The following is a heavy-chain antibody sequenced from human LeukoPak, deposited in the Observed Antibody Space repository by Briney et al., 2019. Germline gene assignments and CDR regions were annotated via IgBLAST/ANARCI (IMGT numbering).Heavy chain of an antibody. CDR3: ARAQTLFWEFDGFDI. V-gene: IGHV3-30-3*01. D-gene: IGHD3-3*01. Sequence: PGGSLRLSCEASGFTFSIYAMHWVRQAPGKGLEWVAAMSYDGSKKYYADSVKGRFTISRDNAENSVYLQMNSLRDEDTAVYSCARAQTLFWEFDGFDIWGRGTKVTVSS. J-gene: IGHJ3*02. CDR2: MSYDGSKK. CDR1: GFTFSIYA.